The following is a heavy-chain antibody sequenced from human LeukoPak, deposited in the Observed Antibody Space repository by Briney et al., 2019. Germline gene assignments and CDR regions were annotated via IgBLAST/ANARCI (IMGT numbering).Heavy chain of an antibody. J-gene: IGHJ4*02. D-gene: IGHD2-15*01. CDR3: ARESGRVSDY. CDR1: GYSFTSYW. Sequence: GESLKISCKGSGYSFTSYWIAWVRQMPGKGLEWMGIIYPGDSDTGYSPSFQGQVTFSADKSISTAYLQWSSLKASDTAIYYCARESGRVSDYWGQGTLVTVSS. V-gene: IGHV5-51*01. CDR2: IYPGDSDT.